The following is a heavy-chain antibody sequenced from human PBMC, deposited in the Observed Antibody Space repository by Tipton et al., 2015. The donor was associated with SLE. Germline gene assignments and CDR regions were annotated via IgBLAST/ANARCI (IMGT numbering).Heavy chain of an antibody. D-gene: IGHD6-13*01. Sequence: LRLSCAVYGGSFNNFSWTWIRQSPGKGLEWIGEINHSRSTNYNPSLKSRVTISVDTSKSQFSLKLTSLTAADTAVYYCARGVSEQQLVPVYFFDNWGQGTLVTVS. CDR3: ARGVSEQQLVPVYFFDN. CDR2: INHSRST. J-gene: IGHJ4*02. CDR1: GGSFNNFS. V-gene: IGHV4-34*01.